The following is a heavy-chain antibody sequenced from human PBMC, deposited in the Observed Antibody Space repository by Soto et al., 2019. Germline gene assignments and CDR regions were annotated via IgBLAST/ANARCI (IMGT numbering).Heavy chain of an antibody. CDR1: GFTFSSYW. CDR3: ASTHYNWNSHFDY. J-gene: IGHJ4*02. Sequence: EVQLVESGGGLVQPGGSLRLSCAASGFTFSSYWMHWVRQAPGKGLVWVSRINSDGSSTSYADSVQGRCTISRENAKNTLYLQMNSLRAEDTAVYYCASTHYNWNSHFDYWGQGTLVTVS. V-gene: IGHV3-74*01. CDR2: INSDGSST. D-gene: IGHD1-7*01.